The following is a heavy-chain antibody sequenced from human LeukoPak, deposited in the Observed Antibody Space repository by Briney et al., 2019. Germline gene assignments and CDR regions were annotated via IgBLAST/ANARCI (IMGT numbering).Heavy chain of an antibody. J-gene: IGHJ5*02. CDR1: GFTFSSYA. CDR2: ISGSGGST. CDR3: ARDSLNCSGGSCLNWFDP. D-gene: IGHD2-15*01. Sequence: PGGSLRLSCAASGFTFSSYAMSWVRQAPGKGLEWVSAISGSGGSTYYADSVKGRFTISRDNSKNTLYLQMNSLRAEDTAVYYCARDSLNCSGGSCLNWFDPWGQGTLVTVSS. V-gene: IGHV3-23*01.